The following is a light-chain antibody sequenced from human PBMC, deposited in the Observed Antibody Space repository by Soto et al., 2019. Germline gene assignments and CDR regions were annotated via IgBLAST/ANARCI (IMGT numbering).Light chain of an antibody. CDR3: QQYGGSPRT. CDR2: GAS. J-gene: IGKJ1*01. V-gene: IGKV3-20*01. Sequence: EIVMTQSPGTLSVSPGARAPLSCRVSQSVGSNLAWYQQKAGQAPRLLIYGASTRATGVPDRFSGSGSGTDFTLTISSLEPEDFAVYYCQQYGGSPRTFGQGTKV. CDR1: QSVGSN.